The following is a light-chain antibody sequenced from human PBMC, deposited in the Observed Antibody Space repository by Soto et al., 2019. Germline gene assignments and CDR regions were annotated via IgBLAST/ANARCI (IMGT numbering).Light chain of an antibody. CDR2: DDN. J-gene: IGLJ1*01. Sequence: QSVLTQPPSVSAAPGQKVTISCSGSTSNIGGNSVSWYQQLPGTAPKLLIYDDNKRPSGIPDRFSGSKSGTSATLGITGFQTGDEADYYCGSWDSSLSAYVFGTGTKV. CDR1: TSNIGGNS. CDR3: GSWDSSLSAYV. V-gene: IGLV1-51*01.